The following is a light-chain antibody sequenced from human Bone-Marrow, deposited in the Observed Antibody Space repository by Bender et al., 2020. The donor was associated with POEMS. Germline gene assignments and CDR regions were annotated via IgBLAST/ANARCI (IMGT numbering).Light chain of an antibody. V-gene: IGLV2-14*03. CDR2: DVN. Sequence: SALTQPASVSGSPGQSITVSCTGTSSDVGDNNFVSWYQHHPDNVPKLLLYDVNTRPSGVSHRFSGSKSGNTASLTISGLQPEDEAEYYCTSYTDSNTVIFGGGTKLTVL. CDR1: SSDVGDNNF. CDR3: TSYTDSNTVI. J-gene: IGLJ2*01.